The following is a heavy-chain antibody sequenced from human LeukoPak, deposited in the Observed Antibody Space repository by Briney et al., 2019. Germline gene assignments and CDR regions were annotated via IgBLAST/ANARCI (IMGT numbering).Heavy chain of an antibody. CDR1: GFTFSSYA. V-gene: IGHV3-21*01. CDR2: ISSGSSYI. CDR3: ARSGVVVAALERGVANWFDP. D-gene: IGHD2-15*01. Sequence: GGSLRLSCAASGFTFSSYAMNWVRQAPGKGLEWVSSISSGSSYIYYTDSVKGRFTISRDNAKNSLNLQMNSLRAEDTAVYYCARSGVVVAALERGVANWFDPWGQGTLVTVSS. J-gene: IGHJ5*02.